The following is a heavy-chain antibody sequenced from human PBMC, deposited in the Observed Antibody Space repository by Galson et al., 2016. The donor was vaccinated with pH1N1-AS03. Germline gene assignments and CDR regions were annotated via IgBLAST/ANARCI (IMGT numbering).Heavy chain of an antibody. CDR1: GGSVSTDPYY. D-gene: IGHD4-11*01. J-gene: IGHJ6*02. CDR2: ITYSGIA. Sequence: SETLSLTCTVSGGSVSTDPYYWSWIRQPPRKGLEWIGYITYSGIAYYNPSLKSRVPISEDSSKNQFYLKMNSVAAADTAVYYCASVAPPLDFQTAVKDFYNMDVWGQGTTVTVSS. V-gene: IGHV4-61*01. CDR3: ASVAPPLDFQTAVKDFYNMDV.